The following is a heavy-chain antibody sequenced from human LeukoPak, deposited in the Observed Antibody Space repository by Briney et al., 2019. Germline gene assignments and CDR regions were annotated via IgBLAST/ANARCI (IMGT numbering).Heavy chain of an antibody. CDR1: GLVVTNNA. V-gene: IGHV3-23*01. CDR2: VSGDGGT. J-gene: IGHJ4*02. CDR3: ATLYHDHGAY. D-gene: IGHD4-17*01. Sequence: GGSLRLSCVASGLVVTNNAMKWVRQAPGKGLEWVAVVSGDGGTYYADSVKGRFTISRDTSTNTVYLQMNSLKAEDTALYSCATLYHDHGAYWGQGALVTVSA.